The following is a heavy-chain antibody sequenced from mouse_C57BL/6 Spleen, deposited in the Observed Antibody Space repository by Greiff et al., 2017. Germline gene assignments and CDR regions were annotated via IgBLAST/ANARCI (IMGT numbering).Heavy chain of an antibody. V-gene: IGHV1-82*01. J-gene: IGHJ4*01. CDR3: ARSGSSDCYAMDY. CDR1: GYAFSSSW. CDR2: IYPGDGDT. Sequence: QVQLQQSGPELVKPGASVKISCKASGYAFSSSWMNWVKQRPGKGLEWIGRIYPGDGDTNYNGKFKGKATLTADKSSSTAYMQLSSLTSEDSAVYFGARSGSSDCYAMDYWGQGTSVTVSA. D-gene: IGHD3-2*02.